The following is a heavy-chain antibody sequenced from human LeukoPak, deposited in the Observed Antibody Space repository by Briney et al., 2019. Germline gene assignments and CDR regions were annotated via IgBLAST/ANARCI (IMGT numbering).Heavy chain of an antibody. J-gene: IGHJ6*04. CDR1: GGTFGSYA. D-gene: IGHD4-17*01. CDR3: ARQRRRATVTTLTSSVDYGMDV. CDR2: IIPIFGTA. V-gene: IGHV1-69*06. Sequence: GASVKVSCKAPGGTFGSYAISWVRQAPGQGLEWMGGIIPIFGTANYAQKFQGRVTITADKSTSTAYMELSSLRSEDTAVYYCARQRRRATVTTLTSSVDYGMDVWGKGTTVTVSS.